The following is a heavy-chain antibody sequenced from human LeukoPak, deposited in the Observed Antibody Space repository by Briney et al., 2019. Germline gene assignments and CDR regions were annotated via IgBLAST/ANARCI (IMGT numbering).Heavy chain of an antibody. CDR1: GFTFSSYA. J-gene: IGHJ4*02. CDR2: ISGSGGST. Sequence: GGSLRLSCAASGFTFSSYAMSWVRQAPGKGLEWVSAISGSGGSTYYADSVKGRFTISRDNSKNTLYLQMNSLRAEDTAVYYCARDLGTISIFGVGLDFDSWGQGTLVTVSS. CDR3: ARDLGTISIFGVGLDFDS. D-gene: IGHD3-3*01. V-gene: IGHV3-23*01.